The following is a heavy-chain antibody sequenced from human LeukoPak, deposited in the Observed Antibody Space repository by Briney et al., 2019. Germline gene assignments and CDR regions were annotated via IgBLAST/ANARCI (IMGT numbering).Heavy chain of an antibody. Sequence: GGSLRLSCAASGFTFSSYAMSWVRQAPGKGLEWVSAISGSGGSTYYADSVKGRFTISRDNSKNTLYLQMNSLRAEETAVYYCAKAPIVVVAATWLDYWGQGTLVTVSS. V-gene: IGHV3-23*01. D-gene: IGHD2-15*01. CDR2: ISGSGGST. CDR1: GFTFSSYA. CDR3: AKAPIVVVAATWLDY. J-gene: IGHJ4*02.